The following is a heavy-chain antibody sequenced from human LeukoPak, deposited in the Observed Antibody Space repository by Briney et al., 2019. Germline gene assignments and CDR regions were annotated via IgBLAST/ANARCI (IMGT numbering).Heavy chain of an antibody. J-gene: IGHJ6*03. V-gene: IGHV3-7*03. CDR1: GFTFSSYW. Sequence: PGGPLRLSCAASGFTFSSYWMSWVRQAPGKGLEWVANIKQDGSEKYYVDSVKGRFTISRDNAKNTLYLQMNSLRAADTAVYYCARETSQKGAHYMDVWGKGTTVTISS. D-gene: IGHD3-16*01. CDR3: ARETSQKGAHYMDV. CDR2: IKQDGSEK.